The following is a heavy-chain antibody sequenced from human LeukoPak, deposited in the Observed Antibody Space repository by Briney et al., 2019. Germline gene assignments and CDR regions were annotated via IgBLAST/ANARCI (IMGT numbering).Heavy chain of an antibody. V-gene: IGHV1-2*02. CDR1: GYTFTGYY. D-gene: IGHD3-3*01. J-gene: IGHJ4*02. CDR3: ARGDFWSGYSLDY. CDR2: INPNSGGT. Sequence: ASVKVSCKASGYTFTGYYMHWVRQAPGQGLEWMGWINPNSGGTNHAQKFQGRVTMTRDTSISTAYMELSRLRSDDTAVYYCARGDFWSGYSLDYWGQGTLVTVSS.